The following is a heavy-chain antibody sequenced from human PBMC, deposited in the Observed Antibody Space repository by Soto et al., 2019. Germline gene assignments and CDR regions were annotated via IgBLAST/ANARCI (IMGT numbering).Heavy chain of an antibody. V-gene: IGHV3-23*01. D-gene: IGHD6-13*01. CDR1: GFTFSSYA. CDR3: AKAQVTDSSSWFAYDY. J-gene: IGHJ4*02. Sequence: GGSLRLSCAASGFTFSSYAMSWVRQAPGKGLEWVSAISGSGGSTYYADSVKGRFTISRDNSKNTLYLQMNSLRAEDSAVYYCAKAQVTDSSSWFAYDYWGQGTLVTVSS. CDR2: ISGSGGST.